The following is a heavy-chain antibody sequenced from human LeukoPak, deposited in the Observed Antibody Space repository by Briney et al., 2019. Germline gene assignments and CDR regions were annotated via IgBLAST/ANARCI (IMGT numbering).Heavy chain of an antibody. Sequence: GGSLRLSCAASGFTFSSYSMNWVRQAPGKGLEWGSYISGSSSTIYYADSVKGRFTISRDNGKNTLYLQMNSLRAEDTAVYYCARGSTYYDSSGQVPFDYWGQGTLVTASS. CDR1: GFTFSSYS. CDR2: ISGSSSTI. V-gene: IGHV3-48*01. D-gene: IGHD3-22*01. J-gene: IGHJ4*02. CDR3: ARGSTYYDSSGQVPFDY.